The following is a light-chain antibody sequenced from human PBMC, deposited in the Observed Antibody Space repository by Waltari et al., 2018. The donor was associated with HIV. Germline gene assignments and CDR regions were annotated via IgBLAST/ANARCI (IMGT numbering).Light chain of an antibody. Sequence: DIQLTQSPSSLSASIGDRVTMTCRASQIITSCLNWYQQTPGKAPELLSYAASVLQSGVPSRFSASGSGTDYTLTISSVQPEDFATYFGQQTYSPPLTFGPG. CDR1: QIITSC. CDR2: AAS. V-gene: IGKV1-39*01. CDR3: QQTYSPPLT. J-gene: IGKJ3*01.